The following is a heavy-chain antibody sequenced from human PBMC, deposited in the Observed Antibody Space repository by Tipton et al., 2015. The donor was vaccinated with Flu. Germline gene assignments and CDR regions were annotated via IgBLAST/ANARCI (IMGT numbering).Heavy chain of an antibody. J-gene: IGHJ3*02. V-gene: IGHV3-7*01. Sequence: GSLRLSCAVSGFTFRNYWMTWVRQAPGKGLEWVANIKQDGSEKYYVASVKGRFTISRDNARNSLFVQMNSLRVEDTAVYYCAGAPHWLSFAFDIWGQGTTVTVSS. CDR3: AGAPHWLSFAFDI. CDR2: IKQDGSEK. D-gene: IGHD3-9*01. CDR1: GFTFRNYW.